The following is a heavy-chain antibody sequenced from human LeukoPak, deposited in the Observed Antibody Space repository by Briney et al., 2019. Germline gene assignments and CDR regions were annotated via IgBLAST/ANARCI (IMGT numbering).Heavy chain of an antibody. V-gene: IGHV3-74*01. CDR2: INSDGIRT. CDR1: GFTFSNYW. D-gene: IGHD6-13*01. Sequence: PGGSLRLSCAASGFTFSNYWMHWVRQAPGKGLVWVSRINSDGIRTNYADSVKGRFTISRDNSKNTLYLQMNSLRGEDTAVYYCAKEARIAAALSYYFDYWGQGTLVTVSS. CDR3: AKEARIAAALSYYFDY. J-gene: IGHJ4*02.